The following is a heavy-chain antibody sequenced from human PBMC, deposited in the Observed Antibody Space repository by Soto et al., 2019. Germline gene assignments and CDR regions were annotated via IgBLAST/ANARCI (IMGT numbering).Heavy chain of an antibody. CDR1: GFTFTRYG. J-gene: IGHJ4*02. D-gene: IGHD6-13*01. CDR2: ISAYNGNT. Sequence: QVLLVQSGAEVRKPGASVKVSCKASGFTFTRYGITWVRQAPGQGLEWMGWISAYNGNTKYAQKLQGRVTMTTDTSTSTAYMELRSLRSDDTAVYYCAREVQQVLRGTLDYWGQGTLVTVSS. V-gene: IGHV1-18*01. CDR3: AREVQQVLRGTLDY.